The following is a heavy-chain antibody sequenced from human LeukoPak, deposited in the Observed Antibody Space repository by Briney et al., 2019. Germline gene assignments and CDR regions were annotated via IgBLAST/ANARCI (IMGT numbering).Heavy chain of an antibody. CDR2: ISSSSYI. CDR3: ARGPDWGLNYGMDV. V-gene: IGHV3-21*01. CDR1: GFTFSSYS. D-gene: IGHD7-27*01. Sequence: GGSLRLSCAASGFTFSSYSMNWVRQAPGKGLEWVSSISSSSYIYYADSVKGRFTISRDNAKNSLYLQMNSLRAEDTAVYYCARGPDWGLNYGMDVWGQGTTVTVSS. J-gene: IGHJ6*02.